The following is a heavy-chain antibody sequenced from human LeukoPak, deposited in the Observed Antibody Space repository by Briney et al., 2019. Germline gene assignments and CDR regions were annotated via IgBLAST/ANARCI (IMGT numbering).Heavy chain of an antibody. D-gene: IGHD3-22*01. Sequence: ASVKVSCKASGYTFTSYGISWVRQAPGQGLGWMGWISAYNGNTNYAQKLQGRVTMTTDTSTGTAYMELRSLRSDDTAVYYCARTKKEKYYYDSSGYYDYWGQGTLVTVSS. V-gene: IGHV1-18*01. J-gene: IGHJ4*02. CDR2: ISAYNGNT. CDR3: ARTKKEKYYYDSSGYYDY. CDR1: GYTFTSYG.